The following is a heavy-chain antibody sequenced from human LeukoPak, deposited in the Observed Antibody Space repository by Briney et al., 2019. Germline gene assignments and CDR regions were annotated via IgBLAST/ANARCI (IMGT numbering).Heavy chain of an antibody. D-gene: IGHD2-8*01. Sequence: GESLKISCKGSGYSFTNYWIAWVRQMPGKGLEWMGIIYPGDSDTRYSPSFQGQVTISADKSISTAYLQWSSLKASDTAMYYCGRNVDTNTNYYIAVGGKGPPVTVSS. CDR2: IYPGDSDT. CDR1: GYSFTNYW. J-gene: IGHJ6*03. V-gene: IGHV5-51*01. CDR3: GRNVDTNTNYYIAV.